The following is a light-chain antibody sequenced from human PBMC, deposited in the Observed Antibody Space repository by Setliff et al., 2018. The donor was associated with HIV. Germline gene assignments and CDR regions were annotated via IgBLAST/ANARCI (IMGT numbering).Light chain of an antibody. CDR2: DVS. V-gene: IGLV2-11*01. J-gene: IGLJ1*01. CDR3: CSYAGSYTSLYV. CDR1: SSVVGASNS. Sequence: QSALTQPRSVSGSPGQSVTISCTGTSSVVGASNSGSWYQHHPGKAPKVIIYDVSDRPSGVPDRFSGSKSGNTASLTISGLQAEGEADYYCCSYAGSYTSLYVFRTGTKVTVL.